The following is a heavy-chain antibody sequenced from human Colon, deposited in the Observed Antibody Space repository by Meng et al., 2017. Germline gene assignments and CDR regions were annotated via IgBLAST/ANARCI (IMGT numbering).Heavy chain of an antibody. CDR3: ARDHMGSLDY. CDR1: GGSVSSAGYQ. CDR2: AST. Sequence: QGQLPESGPGLVRPSETLSLICSVSGGSVSSAGYQWSRIRQPPGKGLEWIGYASTNYNPSLKSRVTISVDTSKNQFSLRLTSVTAADTAVYYCARDHMGSLDYWGQGILVTVSS. J-gene: IGHJ4*02. V-gene: IGHV4-61*08. D-gene: IGHD1-26*01.